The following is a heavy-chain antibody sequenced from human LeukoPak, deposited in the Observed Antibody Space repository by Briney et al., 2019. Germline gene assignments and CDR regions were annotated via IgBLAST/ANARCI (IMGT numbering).Heavy chain of an antibody. Sequence: SETLSLTCTVSGGSIRSYYWSWIRQPPGKGLEWIAYIYYSGSTNYNPSLKSRVTISVDTSKNQFSLKLSSVTAADTAVYYCARERRDVYKVYFDYWGQGTLVTVSS. J-gene: IGHJ4*02. CDR1: GGSIRSYY. CDR3: ARERRDVYKVYFDY. D-gene: IGHD5-24*01. V-gene: IGHV4-59*01. CDR2: IYYSGST.